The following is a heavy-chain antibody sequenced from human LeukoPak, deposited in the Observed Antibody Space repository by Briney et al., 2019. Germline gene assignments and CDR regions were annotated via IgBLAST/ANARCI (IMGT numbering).Heavy chain of an antibody. CDR2: ISYSGGST. CDR3: VKSGSGSYYNPDFDY. CDR1: RFTFGSYA. J-gene: IGHJ4*02. D-gene: IGHD3-10*01. Sequence: PGGSLRLSCAASRFTFGSYAMSWVRQTPGKGLEWVSSISYSGGSTHYADSVKGRFTISRDNSKNTLYLQMNGLRAEDTAVYYCVKSGSGSYYNPDFDYWGQGTLVTVSS. V-gene: IGHV3-23*01.